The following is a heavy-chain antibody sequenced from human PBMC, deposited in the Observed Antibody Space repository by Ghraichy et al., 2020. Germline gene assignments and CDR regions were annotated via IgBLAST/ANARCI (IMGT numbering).Heavy chain of an antibody. D-gene: IGHD3-22*01. J-gene: IGHJ3*02. V-gene: IGHV4-4*07. CDR3: AREGYYDSSGYYSNSAFDI. CDR1: GGSISSYY. CDR2: IYTSGST. Sequence: SETLSLTCTVSGGSISSYYWSWIRQPAGKGLEWIGRIYTSGSTNYNPSLKSRVTMSVDTSKNQFSLKLSSVTAADTAVYYCAREGYYDSSGYYSNSAFDIWGQGTMVTVSS.